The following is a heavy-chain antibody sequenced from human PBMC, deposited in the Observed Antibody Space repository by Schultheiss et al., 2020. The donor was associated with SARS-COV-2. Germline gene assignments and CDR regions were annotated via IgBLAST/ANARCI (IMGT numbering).Heavy chain of an antibody. D-gene: IGHD3-22*01. Sequence: ASVKVSCKASGYTFTSYDINWVRQATGQGLEWMGWMNPNSGNTGYAQKFQGRVTMTRNTSISTAYMELSSLRSEDTAVYYCARHYYDSSGHYYYYYGMDVWGQGTTVTVSS. CDR2: MNPNSGNT. CDR1: GYTFTSYD. V-gene: IGHV1-8*01. CDR3: ARHYYDSSGHYYYYYGMDV. J-gene: IGHJ6*02.